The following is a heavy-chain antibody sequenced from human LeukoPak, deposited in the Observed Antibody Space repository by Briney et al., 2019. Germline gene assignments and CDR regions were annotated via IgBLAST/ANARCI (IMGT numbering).Heavy chain of an antibody. D-gene: IGHD3-10*01. CDR1: GGSITNRSYY. J-gene: IGHJ4*02. CDR2: VYYNGPT. V-gene: IGHV4-39*07. Sequence: SETLSLTCTVSGGSITNRSYYWGWVRQSPGKGLEWIVSVYYNGPTYYNPSLRSRITISRDTSRNQVSLRLSSVTAADTAVYYCTRVGERETGGRLFDYWGQGSLVVVSS. CDR3: TRVGERETGGRLFDY.